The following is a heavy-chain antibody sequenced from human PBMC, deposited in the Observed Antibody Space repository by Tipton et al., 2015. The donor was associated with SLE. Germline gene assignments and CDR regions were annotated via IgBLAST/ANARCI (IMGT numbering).Heavy chain of an antibody. CDR1: GYTFTGYY. J-gene: IGHJ5*02. Sequence: QSGAEVKKPGASVKVSCKASGYTFTGYYMHWVRQAPGQGLEWMGWINPNSGGTNYAQKFQGRVTMTRDTSISTAYMELSRLRSDDTAVYYCARELHPIAPNPNSWFDPWGQGTLVTVSS. D-gene: IGHD1-14*01. CDR3: ARELHPIAPNPNSWFDP. V-gene: IGHV1-2*02. CDR2: INPNSGGT.